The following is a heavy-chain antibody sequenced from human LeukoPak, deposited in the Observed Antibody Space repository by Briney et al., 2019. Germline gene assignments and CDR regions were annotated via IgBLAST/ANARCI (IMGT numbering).Heavy chain of an antibody. J-gene: IGHJ3*02. V-gene: IGHV3-21*01. CDR3: ARDRDYVSSGWSSYAFDI. Sequence: KPGGSLRLSCAASGFTFSSYSMNWVRQAPGKGLEWVSSISSSSSYIYYADSVKGRFTISRDNAKNSLYLQMNSLRAGGTAVYYCARDRDYVSSGWSSYAFDIWGQGTMVTVSS. CDR2: ISSSSSYI. CDR1: GFTFSSYS. D-gene: IGHD6-19*01.